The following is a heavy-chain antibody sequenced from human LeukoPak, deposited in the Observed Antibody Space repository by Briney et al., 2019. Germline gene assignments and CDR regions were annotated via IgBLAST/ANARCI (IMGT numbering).Heavy chain of an antibody. CDR3: AKAPLGRCTGVICYYFDY. D-gene: IGHD2-15*01. Sequence: GGSLRLSCAASGFTFRSYSMNRVRQAPGKGLEWVSSIGSSHNYIYYADSVKGRFIISRDNAKNSLYLQMNSLRAEDTAVYYCAKAPLGRCTGVICYYFDYWGQGTLVTVSS. CDR1: GFTFRSYS. V-gene: IGHV3-21*01. CDR2: IGSSHNYI. J-gene: IGHJ4*02.